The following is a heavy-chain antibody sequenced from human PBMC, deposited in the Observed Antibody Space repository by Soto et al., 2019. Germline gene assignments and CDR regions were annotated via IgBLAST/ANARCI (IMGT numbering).Heavy chain of an antibody. CDR2: INAGNGNT. V-gene: IGHV1-3*01. CDR1: GYTFTSYA. J-gene: IGHJ5*02. CDR3: ARGGPSPYSRAYRGNKRWFDP. D-gene: IGHD6-13*01. Sequence: ASVKVSCKASGYTFTSYAMHWVRQAPGQRLEWMGWINAGNGNTKYSQKFQGRVTITRDTSASTAYMELSSLRSEDTAVYYCARGGPSPYSRAYRGNKRWFDPWGQGTLVTVSS.